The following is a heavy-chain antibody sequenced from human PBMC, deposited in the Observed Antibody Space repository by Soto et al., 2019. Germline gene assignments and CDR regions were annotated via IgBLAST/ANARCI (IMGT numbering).Heavy chain of an antibody. CDR3: ARHCISSSWPGNSFDP. D-gene: IGHD6-13*01. CDR2: IFPGDSDT. CDR1: GYSFTSYW. Sequence: PGESLKISCKGSGYSFTSYWIGWVRQMPGKGLEWMGIIFPGDSDTGYSPSFQGQVTISADKSISTAYLQWSSLKASDTAMYYCARHCISSSWPGNSFDPWGQGLLVTVSS. V-gene: IGHV5-51*01. J-gene: IGHJ5*02.